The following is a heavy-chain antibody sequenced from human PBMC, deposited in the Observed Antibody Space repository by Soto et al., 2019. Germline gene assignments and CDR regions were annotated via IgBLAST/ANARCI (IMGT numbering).Heavy chain of an antibody. CDR1: GGSISRYY. Sequence: QVRLQESGPGLVKPSETLSLTCTVSGGSISRYYWSWIRQPPGKGLEWIGYMYNTGSTIYNPSLQSRVTISVATSKHQFSLGLNSVTAADTAVYYCARDLWGYCGADCYPLDVWGQGTTVTVSS. CDR3: ARDLWGYCGADCYPLDV. V-gene: IGHV4-59*01. D-gene: IGHD2-21*02. CDR2: MYNTGST. J-gene: IGHJ6*02.